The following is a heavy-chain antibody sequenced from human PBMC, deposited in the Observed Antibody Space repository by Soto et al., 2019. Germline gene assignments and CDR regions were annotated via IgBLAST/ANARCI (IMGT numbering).Heavy chain of an antibody. J-gene: IGHJ3*02. Sequence: GWSLRLSCAASGFTVSSNYMSWVRQAPGKGLEWVSVIYSGGSTYYADSVKGRFTISRDNSKNTLYLQMNSLRAEDTAVYYCARDRAPHAFDIWGQGTMVTVSS. CDR3: ARDRAPHAFDI. D-gene: IGHD3-10*01. CDR2: IYSGGST. CDR1: GFTVSSNY. V-gene: IGHV3-53*01.